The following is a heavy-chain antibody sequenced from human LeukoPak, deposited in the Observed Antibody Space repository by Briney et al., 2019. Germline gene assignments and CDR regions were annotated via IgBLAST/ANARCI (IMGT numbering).Heavy chain of an antibody. V-gene: IGHV1-18*01. D-gene: IGHD6-19*01. CDR1: GYTFTSYG. J-gene: IGHJ4*02. Sequence: GASVKVSCKASGYTFTSYGISWVRQAPGQGLEWMGWISAYNGNTNYAQKFQGRVTMTEDTSTDTAYMELSSLRSEDTAVYYCATVPGIAVAGPFDYWGQGTLVTVSS. CDR2: ISAYNGNT. CDR3: ATVPGIAVAGPFDY.